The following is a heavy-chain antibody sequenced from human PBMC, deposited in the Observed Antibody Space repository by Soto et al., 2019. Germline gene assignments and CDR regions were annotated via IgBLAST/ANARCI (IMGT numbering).Heavy chain of an antibody. J-gene: IGHJ6*02. Sequence: GASVKLSCKASGYTFTSYYMHWVRQAPGQGLEWMGIINPSGGSTSYAQKFQGRVTMTTDTSTSTAYMELRSLRSDDTAVYYCARWDRIVVVPAAGYYYYGMDVWGQGTTVTVSS. V-gene: IGHV1-46*01. CDR3: ARWDRIVVVPAAGYYYYGMDV. CDR1: GYTFTSYY. CDR2: INPSGGST. D-gene: IGHD2-2*01.